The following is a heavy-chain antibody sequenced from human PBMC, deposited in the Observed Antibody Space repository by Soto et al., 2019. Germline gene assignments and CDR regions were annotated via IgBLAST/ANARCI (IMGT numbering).Heavy chain of an antibody. J-gene: IGHJ4*02. Sequence: GGSLRLSCEASGFTFSRVSMNWVRQGPGKGLEWVASISSASSETWYADSGKGRFIISRDNAQNSLFLQMNTLRPEDSAIYYCARVGYWGPGNQVTVSS. V-gene: IGHV3-21*01. CDR3: ARVGY. CDR2: ISSASSET. CDR1: GFTFSRVS.